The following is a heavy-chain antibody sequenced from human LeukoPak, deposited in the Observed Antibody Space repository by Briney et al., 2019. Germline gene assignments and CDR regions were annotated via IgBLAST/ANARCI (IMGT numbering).Heavy chain of an antibody. J-gene: IGHJ4*02. Sequence: GGSLRLSCAASGFTFSSYAMHWVRQAPGKGLEWVAFIRYDGSDKYYADSVKGRFTISRDNAKNSLYLQMNSLRAEDTAVYYCAKPGRDGYNFDYWGQGTLVTVSS. CDR3: AKPGRDGYNFDY. CDR2: IRYDGSDK. D-gene: IGHD5-24*01. CDR1: GFTFSSYA. V-gene: IGHV3-30*02.